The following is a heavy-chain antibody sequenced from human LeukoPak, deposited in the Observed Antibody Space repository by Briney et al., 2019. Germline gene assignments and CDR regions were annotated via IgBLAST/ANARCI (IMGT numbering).Heavy chain of an antibody. CDR3: ARTSAGGPV. Sequence: GSSVKVSCKASGGTFSTYAISWVRQAPGQGLEWMGGIIPILGTAKYPQRFQGRVTITADEITSTAYMELSSLTSEDTAVYYCARTSAGGPVWGQGTLVIVSS. CDR2: IIPILGTA. CDR1: GGTFSTYA. V-gene: IGHV1-69*01. D-gene: IGHD6-13*01. J-gene: IGHJ4*02.